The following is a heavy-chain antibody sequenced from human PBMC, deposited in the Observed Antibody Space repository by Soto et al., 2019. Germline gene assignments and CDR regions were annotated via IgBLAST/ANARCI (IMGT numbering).Heavy chain of an antibody. CDR3: TTDPLGYDFWSGYDAFDI. V-gene: IGHV3-15*01. Sequence: GGSLRLSCAASGFTFSNAWMSWVRQAPGKGLEWVGRIKSKTDGGTTDYAAPVKGRFTISRDDSKNTLYLQMNSLKTEDTAVYSCTTDPLGYDFWSGYDAFDIWGQGTMVTV. D-gene: IGHD3-3*01. J-gene: IGHJ3*02. CDR2: IKSKTDGGTT. CDR1: GFTFSNAW.